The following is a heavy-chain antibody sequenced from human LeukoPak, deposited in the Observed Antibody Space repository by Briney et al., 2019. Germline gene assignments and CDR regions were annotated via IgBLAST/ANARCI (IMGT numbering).Heavy chain of an antibody. Sequence: ASMKVSCKASGYTFTGYYMHWVRQAPGQGLEWMGRINPNSGGTNYAQKFQGRVTMTRDTSISTAYMELSRLRSDDTAVYYCARALSGPFLCYYYYGMDVWGQGTTVTVSS. CDR3: ARALSGPFLCYYYYGMDV. J-gene: IGHJ6*02. CDR1: GYTFTGYY. V-gene: IGHV1-2*06. CDR2: INPNSGGT. D-gene: IGHD7-27*01.